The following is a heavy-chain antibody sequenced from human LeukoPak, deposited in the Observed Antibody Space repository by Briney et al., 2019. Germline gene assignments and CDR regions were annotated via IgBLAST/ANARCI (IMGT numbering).Heavy chain of an antibody. CDR3: ARSVSYGSGSYLDP. CDR1: GGSISSSSYY. D-gene: IGHD3-10*01. J-gene: IGHJ5*02. Sequence: SETLSLTCTVSGGSISSSSYYWGWIRQPPGKGLEWIGSIYYSGSTYYNPSLKSRVTISVDTSKNQFSLKLSSVTAADTAVYYCARSVSYGSGSYLDPWGQGTLVTVSS. CDR2: IYYSGST. V-gene: IGHV4-39*07.